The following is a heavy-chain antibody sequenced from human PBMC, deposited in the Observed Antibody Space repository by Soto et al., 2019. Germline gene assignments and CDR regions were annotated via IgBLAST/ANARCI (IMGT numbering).Heavy chain of an antibody. CDR3: AKDQAAGGTISRYFQD. D-gene: IGHD6-13*01. CDR1: GFTFSSYG. Sequence: EVQLLESGGGLVQPAGSLRLSCEASGFTFSSYGMSWVRQAPGKGLGWVSGISGGGGTTYYADSVKGRFTISRDNSKNTLYLQVNSLRAEDTAVYYCAKDQAAGGTISRYFQDWGQGTLVTVSS. CDR2: ISGGGGTT. V-gene: IGHV3-23*01. J-gene: IGHJ1*01.